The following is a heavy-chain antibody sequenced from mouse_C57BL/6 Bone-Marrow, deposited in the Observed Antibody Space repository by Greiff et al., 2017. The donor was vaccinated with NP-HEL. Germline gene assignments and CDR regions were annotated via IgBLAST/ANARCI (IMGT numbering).Heavy chain of an antibody. D-gene: IGHD2-3*01. J-gene: IGHJ2*01. V-gene: IGHV1-55*01. CDR2: IYPGSGST. CDR3: ARMGRWLLRDFDY. Sequence: QVQLQQSGAELVKPGASVKMSCKASGYTFTSYWITWVKQRPGQGLEWIGDIYPGSGSTNYNEKFKSKATLTVDTSSSTAYMQLSSLTSEDSAVYYCARMGRWLLRDFDYWGQGTTLTVSS. CDR1: GYTFTSYW.